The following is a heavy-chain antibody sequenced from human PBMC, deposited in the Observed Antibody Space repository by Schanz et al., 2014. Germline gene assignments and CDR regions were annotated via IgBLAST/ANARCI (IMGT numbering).Heavy chain of an antibody. D-gene: IGHD6-19*01. CDR3: ARYNSGHSDY. J-gene: IGHJ4*02. CDR2: ISHDGSNK. Sequence: QVHLVESGGGVVRPGGSLRLSCAASRFTFNAYDMYWIRQAPGKGLEWVALISHDGSNKNSADSVKGRFTISRDNSKNTVDLQMDSLRADDTAVYYCARYNSGHSDYWGQGTLVTVSS. V-gene: IGHV3-30*03. CDR1: RFTFNAYD.